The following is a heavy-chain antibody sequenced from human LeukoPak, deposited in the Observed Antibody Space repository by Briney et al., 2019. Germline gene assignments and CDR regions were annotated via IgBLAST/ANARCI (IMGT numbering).Heavy chain of an antibody. CDR2: INHSGST. Sequence: SETLSLTCAVYGGSFSGYYWSWIRQPPGKGLEWIGEINHSGSTNYNPSLKSRVTISVDTSKNQFSLKLSSVTAADTAVYYCARGGGSYDYWGQGTLVTVSS. J-gene: IGHJ4*02. V-gene: IGHV4-34*01. CDR3: ARGGGSYDY. D-gene: IGHD1-26*01. CDR1: GGSFSGYY.